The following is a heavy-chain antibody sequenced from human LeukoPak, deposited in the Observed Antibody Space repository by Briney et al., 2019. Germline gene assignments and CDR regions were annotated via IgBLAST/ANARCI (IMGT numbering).Heavy chain of an antibody. CDR3: AREDSGWFAWFDP. D-gene: IGHD6-19*01. J-gene: IGHJ5*02. CDR1: GGSISSGSYY. CDR2: IYTSGST. Sequence: SQTLSLTCTVSGGSISSGSYYWSWIRQPAGKGLEWIGRIYTSGSTNYNPSLKSRVTISVDTSKNLFSLKLSSVTAADTAVYYCAREDSGWFAWFDPWGQGTLVTVSS. V-gene: IGHV4-61*02.